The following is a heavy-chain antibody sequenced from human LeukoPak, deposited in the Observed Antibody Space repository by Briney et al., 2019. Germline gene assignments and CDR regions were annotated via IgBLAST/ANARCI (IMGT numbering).Heavy chain of an antibody. CDR1: GYSFTNYG. CDR2: INPNTGGT. CDR3: ATLAGEHQAPFHY. D-gene: IGHD1-26*01. Sequence: ASVKVSCKTSGYSFTNYGITWVRQAPGQGLEWMGWINPNTGGTNYAQKFQGRVTMTRDTSISTAYVEQSRLKSDDTAVYYCATLAGEHQAPFHYWGQGTLVTVSS. J-gene: IGHJ4*02. V-gene: IGHV1-2*02.